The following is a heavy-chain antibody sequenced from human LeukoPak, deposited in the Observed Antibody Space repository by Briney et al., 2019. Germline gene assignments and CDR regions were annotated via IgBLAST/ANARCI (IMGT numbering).Heavy chain of an antibody. CDR3: ARDTSDYD. V-gene: IGHV3-9*01. D-gene: IGHD4-17*01. J-gene: IGHJ4*02. Sequence: AGGSLRLSCAASGFTFDDYAMHWVRQAPGKGLEWVSGISWNSGSIGYADSVKGRFTISRDNAKNSLYLQMNSLRAEDTAVYYCARDTSDYDWGQGTLVTVSS. CDR2: ISWNSGSI. CDR1: GFTFDDYA.